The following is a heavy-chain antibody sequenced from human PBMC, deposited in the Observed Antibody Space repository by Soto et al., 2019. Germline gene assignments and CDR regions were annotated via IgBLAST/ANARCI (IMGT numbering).Heavy chain of an antibody. CDR3: ARSIVATIPGFDY. CDR2: ISPNSGGT. Sequence: ASVKVSCKASGYTFTGYYMHWVRQAPGQGLEWMGWISPNSGGTNYAQKFQGWVTMTRDTSISTAYMELSRLRSDDTAVYYCARSIVATIPGFDYWGQGTLVTVSS. J-gene: IGHJ4*01. V-gene: IGHV1-2*04. CDR1: GYTFTGYY. D-gene: IGHD5-12*01.